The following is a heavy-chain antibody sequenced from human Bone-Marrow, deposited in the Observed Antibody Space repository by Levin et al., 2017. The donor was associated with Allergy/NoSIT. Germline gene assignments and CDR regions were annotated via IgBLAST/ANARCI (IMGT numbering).Heavy chain of an antibody. CDR3: ARTIPGSSWGYSGMDV. Sequence: ASVKVSCKTSGYPFTTYGIHWMRQAPGQRPEWMGWINAGDGNTKYSPKFQGRVTITGDTSASTVYIELSSLRSEDTAVYFCARTIPGSSWGYSGMDVWGQGTTVTVSS. J-gene: IGHJ6*02. CDR2: INAGDGNT. D-gene: IGHD6-13*01. V-gene: IGHV1-3*01. CDR1: GYPFTTYG.